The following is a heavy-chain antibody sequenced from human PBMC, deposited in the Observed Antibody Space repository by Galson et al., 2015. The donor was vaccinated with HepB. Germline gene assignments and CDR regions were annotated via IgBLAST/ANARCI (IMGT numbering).Heavy chain of an antibody. D-gene: IGHD2-15*01. CDR2: ISYDGSNK. J-gene: IGHJ6*02. Sequence: SLRLSCAASGFTFSNYGVHWVRQAPGKGLEWLAIISYDGSNKFYADSVRGRLTIPRDNSKNTLYLQMNSLTAEDPAVYFCAKDTKVDCSGSTCYSLYYYYYGMDVWGQGTTVTVSS. CDR1: GFTFSNYG. V-gene: IGHV3-30*18. CDR3: AKDTKVDCSGSTCYSLYYYYYGMDV.